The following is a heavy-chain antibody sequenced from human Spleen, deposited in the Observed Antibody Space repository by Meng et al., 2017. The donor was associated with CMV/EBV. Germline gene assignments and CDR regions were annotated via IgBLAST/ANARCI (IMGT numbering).Heavy chain of an antibody. J-gene: IGHJ6*02. CDR1: GFTFSSYS. Sequence: GESLKISCAASGFTFSSYSMNWVRQAPGKGLEWVSSISSSSSYIYYADSVKGRFTISRDNARNSLYLQMNSPRSEDTAMYYCAKGTCDYTSCYGAYYYAMDVWGQGTTVTVSS. V-gene: IGHV3-21*04. CDR2: ISSSSSYI. CDR3: AKGTCDYTSCYGAYYYAMDV. D-gene: IGHD2-2*01.